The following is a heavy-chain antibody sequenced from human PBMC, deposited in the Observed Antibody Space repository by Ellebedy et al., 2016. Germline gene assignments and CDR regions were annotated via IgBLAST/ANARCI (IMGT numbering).Heavy chain of an antibody. CDR2: ISSSSSYI. CDR1: GFTFSSYS. D-gene: IGHD2/OR15-2a*01. V-gene: IGHV3-21*01. Sequence: GESLKISCAASGFTFSSYSMNWVRQAPGKGLEWVSSISSSSSYIYYADSVKGRFTISRDNAKNSLYLQMNSLRAEDTAVYYCARDSKDYMDVWGKGTTVTVSS. CDR3: ARDSKDYMDV. J-gene: IGHJ6*03.